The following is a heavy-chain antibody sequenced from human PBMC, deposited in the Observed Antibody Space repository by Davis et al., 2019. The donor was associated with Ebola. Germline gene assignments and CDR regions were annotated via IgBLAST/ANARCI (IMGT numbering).Heavy chain of an antibody. V-gene: IGHV3-23*01. CDR3: AKSAAPFDY. CDR2: ISGSGGST. D-gene: IGHD6-25*01. Sequence: GESLKISCAASGFTFSSYAMSWVRQAPGKGLEWVSAISGSGGSTYYADSVKGRFTISRDNSKNTLYLQMNSPRAEDTAVYYCAKSAAPFDYWGQGTLVTVSS. CDR1: GFTFSSYA. J-gene: IGHJ4*02.